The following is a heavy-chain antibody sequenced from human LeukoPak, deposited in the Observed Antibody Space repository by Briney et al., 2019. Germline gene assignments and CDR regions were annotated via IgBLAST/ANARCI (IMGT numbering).Heavy chain of an antibody. CDR2: IIPIFGTA. V-gene: IGHV1-69*05. CDR1: GGTFSSYA. Sequence: ASVKVSCKASGGTFSSYAISWVRQAPGQGLEWMGGIIPIFGTANYAQKFQGRVTTTTDESTSTAYMELSSLRSEDAAVYYCARGGTNYSFDAFDIWGQGTMVTVSS. D-gene: IGHD4/OR15-4a*01. J-gene: IGHJ3*02. CDR3: ARGGTNYSFDAFDI.